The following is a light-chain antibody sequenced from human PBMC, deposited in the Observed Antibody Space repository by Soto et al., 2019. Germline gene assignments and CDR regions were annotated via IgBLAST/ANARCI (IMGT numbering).Light chain of an antibody. CDR3: LLPYSGARV. CDR1: TGAVTSGHY. Sequence: QAVVTQEPSLTVSPGGTVTLTCGSSTGAVTSGHYPYWFQQKPGQAPRTLIYDTNNKHSWTPARFSGSLLGGKAALTLSGTQPEDEAEYYCLLPYSGARVFGGGTKLTVL. J-gene: IGLJ2*01. CDR2: DTN. V-gene: IGLV7-46*01.